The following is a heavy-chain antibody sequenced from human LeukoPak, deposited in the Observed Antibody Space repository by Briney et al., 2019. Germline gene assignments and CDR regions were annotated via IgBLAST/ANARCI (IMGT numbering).Heavy chain of an antibody. D-gene: IGHD4-17*01. V-gene: IGHV3-23*01. CDR1: GFTFSSYA. J-gene: IGHJ4*02. CDR2: ISGSGGST. CDR3: AKVDHDYGDYLGY. Sequence: GGSLRLSCAASGFTFSSYAMSWVRQAPGKGLVWVSAISGSGGSTYYADSVKGRFTISRDNSKNTLYLQMNSLRAEDTAVYYCAKVDHDYGDYLGYWGQGTLVTVSS.